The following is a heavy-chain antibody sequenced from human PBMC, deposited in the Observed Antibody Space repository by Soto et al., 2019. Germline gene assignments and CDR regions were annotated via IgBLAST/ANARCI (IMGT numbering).Heavy chain of an antibody. D-gene: IGHD3-10*01. Sequence: ASVKVSCKASGGTFSSYAISWVRQAPGQGLEWMGGIIPIFGTANYAQKFQGRVTITADESTSTAYMELSSLRSEDTAVYYCARGKYYYGSDDYYYGMDVWGQGTTVTVSS. CDR2: IIPIFGTA. CDR1: GGTFSSYA. J-gene: IGHJ6*02. V-gene: IGHV1-69*13. CDR3: ARGKYYYGSDDYYYGMDV.